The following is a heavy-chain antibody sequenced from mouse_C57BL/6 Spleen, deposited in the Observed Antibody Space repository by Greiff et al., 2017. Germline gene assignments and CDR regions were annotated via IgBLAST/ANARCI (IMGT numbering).Heavy chain of an antibody. CDR3: ARSLYGLYAMDY. Sequence: QVQLQQPGAELVKPGASVKLSCKASGYTFTSYWMQWVKQRPGPGLEWIGEIDPSDSYTNYNQKFKGKATLTVDTSSSTAYMQLSSLTSEDSAVYYCARSLYGLYAMDYWGQGTSVTVSS. V-gene: IGHV1-50*01. J-gene: IGHJ4*01. CDR2: IDPSDSYT. CDR1: GYTFTSYW. D-gene: IGHD1-2*01.